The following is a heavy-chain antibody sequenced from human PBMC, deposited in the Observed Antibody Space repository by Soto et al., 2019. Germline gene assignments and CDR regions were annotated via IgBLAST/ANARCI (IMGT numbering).Heavy chain of an antibody. CDR1: GGSISSGDYY. V-gene: IGHV4-30-4*01. Sequence: SETLSLTCTVSGGSISSGDYYWSWIRQPPGKGLEWIGYIYYSGSTYYNPSLKSRVTISVDTSKNQFSLKLSSVTAADTAVYYCARTDYGGNSVELDYWGQGTLVTVSS. J-gene: IGHJ4*02. CDR2: IYYSGST. D-gene: IGHD4-17*01. CDR3: ARTDYGGNSVELDY.